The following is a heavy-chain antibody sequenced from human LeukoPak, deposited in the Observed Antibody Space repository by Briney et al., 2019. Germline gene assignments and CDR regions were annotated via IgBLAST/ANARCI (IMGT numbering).Heavy chain of an antibody. J-gene: IGHJ6*03. CDR2: TYPSDSDT. Sequence: GESLKISCKGSGYSFTSYWIGCVRQMPGKGLEWMGGTYPSDSDTRYSPSFQGQVTISADKSISTAYLQWSSLKASDTAMYYCARLSDGYYYYMDVWGKGTTVTISS. CDR3: ARLSDGYYYYMDV. V-gene: IGHV5-51*01. CDR1: GYSFTSYW.